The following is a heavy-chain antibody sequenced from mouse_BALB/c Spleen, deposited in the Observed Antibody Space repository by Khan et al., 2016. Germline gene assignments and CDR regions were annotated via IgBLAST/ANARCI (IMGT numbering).Heavy chain of an antibody. CDR1: GCTFSSYA. D-gene: IGHD3-3*01. CDR3: ASKGYYSDY. Sequence: EVELVESGGGLVKPGGSLKLSCAASGCTFSSYAMSWVRQTPEKRLEWVASISSGGSSFYPDILKDRFTISRDTARNILSLQMSSLRSEDTALYSCASKGYYSDYWGQATTITVSS. CDR2: ISSGGSS. V-gene: IGHV5-6-5*01. J-gene: IGHJ2*01.